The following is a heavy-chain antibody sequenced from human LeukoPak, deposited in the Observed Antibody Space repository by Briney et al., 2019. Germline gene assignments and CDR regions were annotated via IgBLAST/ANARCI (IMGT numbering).Heavy chain of an antibody. CDR2: INPSGGST. V-gene: IGHV1-46*01. D-gene: IGHD6-6*01. CDR3: ARWGIAARGGAGYYFDY. J-gene: IGHJ4*02. Sequence: GASVKVSCKASGHTFTSYYMHWVRQAPGQGLEWMGIINPSGGSTSYAQKFQGRVTMTRDTSTSTVYMELSSLRSEDTAVYYCARWGIAARGGAGYYFDYWGQGTLVTVSS. CDR1: GHTFTSYY.